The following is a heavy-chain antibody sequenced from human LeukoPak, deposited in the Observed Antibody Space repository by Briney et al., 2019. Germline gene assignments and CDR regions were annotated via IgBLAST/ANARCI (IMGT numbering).Heavy chain of an antibody. V-gene: IGHV3-21*01. J-gene: IGHJ4*02. CDR2: ISSSSSYI. CDR1: GFTFSSYS. Sequence: GGSLRLSCAASGFTFSSYSMNWVRQAPGKGLEWVSSISSSSSYIYYADSVKGRFTISRDNAKNSLYLQMNSLRAEDTAVYYCASSPGTTFQLGYWGQGTLVTVSS. D-gene: IGHD6-13*01. CDR3: ASSPGTTFQLGY.